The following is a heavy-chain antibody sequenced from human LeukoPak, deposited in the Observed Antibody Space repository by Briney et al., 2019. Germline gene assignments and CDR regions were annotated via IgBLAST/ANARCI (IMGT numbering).Heavy chain of an antibody. Sequence: PGGSLRLSCAASGFTFSTYWMSWVRQAPGKGLEWVANIKQDGSEKYYVDSVKGRFTISRDNAKNSLYLQMNSLRAEDTAVYYCARVLYDSSGYYYVPNWIDPWGQGTLVTVSS. CDR2: IKQDGSEK. CDR1: GFTFSTYW. V-gene: IGHV3-7*01. CDR3: ARVLYDSSGYYYVPNWIDP. J-gene: IGHJ5*02. D-gene: IGHD3-22*01.